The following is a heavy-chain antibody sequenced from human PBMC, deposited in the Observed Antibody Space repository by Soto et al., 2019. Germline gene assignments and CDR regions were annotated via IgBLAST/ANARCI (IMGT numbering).Heavy chain of an antibody. CDR2: TYYRSKWYN. CDR1: GDSVSSNRAA. D-gene: IGHD6-19*01. J-gene: IGHJ4*02. V-gene: IGHV6-1*01. CDR3: ARAWGFSSGWYVSFSY. Sequence: SQTLSLTCAISGDSVSSNRAAWNWIRQSPSRGLEWLGRTYYRSKWYNDYAVSVKSRITINPDTSKNQFSLQLNSVTPEDTAVYYCARAWGFSSGWYVSFSYWGQGTQVTVSS.